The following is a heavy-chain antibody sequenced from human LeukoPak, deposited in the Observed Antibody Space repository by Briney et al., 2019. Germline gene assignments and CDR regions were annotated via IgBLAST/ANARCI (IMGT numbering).Heavy chain of an antibody. CDR2: ISSRTSSHT. CDR1: GFTFSSYE. Sequence: GGSLRLSCAASGFTFSSYEMNWVRQAPGKGLEWVSYISSRTSSHTKYADSVKGRFTISRDNAKNSLYLQMNSLRAEDTAVYYCARVKGDYCVDYWGQGTVVTVSS. CDR3: ARVKGDYCVDY. D-gene: IGHD4-17*01. J-gene: IGHJ4*02. V-gene: IGHV3-48*03.